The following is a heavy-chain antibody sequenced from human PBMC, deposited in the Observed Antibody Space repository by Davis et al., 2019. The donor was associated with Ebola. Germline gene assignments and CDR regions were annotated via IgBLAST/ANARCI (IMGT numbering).Heavy chain of an antibody. J-gene: IGHJ6*02. CDR2: INPNSGGT. Sequence: SVPVSCQASGYTFTGYYMHWVRQAPGQGLEWMGWINPNSGGTNYAQKFQGWVTMTRDTSISTAYMELSRLRSDDTAVYYCAREQSLRFLEWLPDYGMDVWGQGTTVTVSS. D-gene: IGHD3-3*01. V-gene: IGHV1-2*04. CDR1: GYTFTGYY. CDR3: AREQSLRFLEWLPDYGMDV.